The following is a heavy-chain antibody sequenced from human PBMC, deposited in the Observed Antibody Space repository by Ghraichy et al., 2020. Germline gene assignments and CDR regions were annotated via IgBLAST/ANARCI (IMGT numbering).Heavy chain of an antibody. J-gene: IGHJ2*01. CDR2: IYYNEST. CDR1: GGSLSTYY. V-gene: IGHV4-59*01. Sequence: SETLSLTCTVSGGSLSTYYLTWIRQPPGKGLEWIGYIYYNESTNYNPSLKSRVTTSADTSKNQFSLKLSYVTAADTAVYYCSGEDGSDWYSYFDLWGRGTLVTVSS. D-gene: IGHD6-19*01. CDR3: SGEDGSDWYSYFDL.